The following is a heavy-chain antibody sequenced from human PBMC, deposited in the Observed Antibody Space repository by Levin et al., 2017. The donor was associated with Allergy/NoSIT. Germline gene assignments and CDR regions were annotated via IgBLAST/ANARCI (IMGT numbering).Heavy chain of an antibody. CDR3: AKDSDSSGYYSYGDY. CDR1: GFTFSTYA. D-gene: IGHD3-22*01. V-gene: IGHV3-23*01. J-gene: IGHJ4*02. CDR2: ISGSGTST. Sequence: GGSLRLSCAASGFTFSTYAMSWVRQAPGKGLEWVASISGSGTSTYHADSVKGRFTISRDNSKNTLYVQMNSLRAEDTAVYYCAKDSDSSGYYSYGDYWGQGTLVSVSA.